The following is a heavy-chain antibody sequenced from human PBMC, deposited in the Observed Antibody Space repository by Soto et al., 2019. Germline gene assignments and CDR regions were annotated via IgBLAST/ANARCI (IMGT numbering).Heavy chain of an antibody. Sequence: EVQLVESGGGLVQPGGSLRLSCEASGFTFRNYDMHWVRQGTGKGLEWVSGISAAGDPDYADSVEGRFTISRENAQNSFFLQMNSLRVGDTAVYYCARTDRDFYGLDVWGEWTTVMVSS. V-gene: IGHV3-13*05. CDR1: GFTFRNYD. J-gene: IGHJ6*04. CDR2: ISAAGDP. CDR3: ARTDRDFYGLDV.